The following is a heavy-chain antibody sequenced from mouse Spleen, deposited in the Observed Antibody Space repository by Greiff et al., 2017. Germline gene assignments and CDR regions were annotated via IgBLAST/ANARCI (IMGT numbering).Heavy chain of an antibody. CDR1: GFTFSSYG. Sequence: EVKLMESGGDLVKPGGSLKLSCAASGFTFSSYGMSWVRQTPDKRLEWVATISSGGSYTYYPDSVKGRFTISRDNAKNTLYLQMSSLKSEDTAMYYCARRGITDGAMDYWGQGTSVTVSS. CDR2: ISSGGSYT. V-gene: IGHV5-6*02. CDR3: ARRGITDGAMDY. J-gene: IGHJ4*01. D-gene: IGHD2-4*01.